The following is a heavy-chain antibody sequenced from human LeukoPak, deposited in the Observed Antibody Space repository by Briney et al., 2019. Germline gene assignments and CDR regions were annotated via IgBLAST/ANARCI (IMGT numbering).Heavy chain of an antibody. CDR3: ARSLQLVRFDY. Sequence: GGSLRLSCEASGFTVSSNYMSWVRQAPGKGLEWVSVVYSGGSTYYADSVKGRFTISRDNSKNTLSLQMNSLRADDTAVYYCARSLQLVRFDYWGQGTLVTVSS. CDR2: VYSGGST. V-gene: IGHV3-66*01. CDR1: GFTVSSNY. J-gene: IGHJ4*02. D-gene: IGHD6-13*01.